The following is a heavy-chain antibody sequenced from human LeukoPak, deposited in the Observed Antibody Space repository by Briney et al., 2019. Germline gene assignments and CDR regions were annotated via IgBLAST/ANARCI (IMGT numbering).Heavy chain of an antibody. D-gene: IGHD2-2*01. CDR2: IYYSGST. CDR3: ARDTYCSSTSCYAPYSSSCDY. Sequence: PSETLSLTCTVSGGSISSSSYYWGWIRQPPGKGLEWIGSIYYSGSTYYNPSLKSRVTISVDTSKNQFSLKLSSVTAADTAVYYCARDTYCSSTSCYAPYSSSCDYWGQGTLVTVSS. V-gene: IGHV4-39*02. CDR1: GGSISSSSYY. J-gene: IGHJ4*02.